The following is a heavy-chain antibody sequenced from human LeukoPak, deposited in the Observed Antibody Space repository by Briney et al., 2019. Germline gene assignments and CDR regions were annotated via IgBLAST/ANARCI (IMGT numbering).Heavy chain of an antibody. CDR2: MNPNSGNT. CDR3: ARDYYYYDSSGYSDAFDI. CDR1: GYTFTRYA. Sequence: ASVKVSCKASGYTFTRYAMNWVRQATGQGLEWMGWMNPNSGNTGYAQKFQGRVTITRNTSISTAHMELSSLGSEDTAVYYCARDYYYYDSSGYSDAFDIWGQGTMVTVSS. V-gene: IGHV1-8*03. J-gene: IGHJ3*02. D-gene: IGHD3-22*01.